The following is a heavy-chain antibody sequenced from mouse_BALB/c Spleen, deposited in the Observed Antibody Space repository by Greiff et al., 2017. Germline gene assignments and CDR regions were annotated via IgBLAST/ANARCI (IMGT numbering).Heavy chain of an antibody. J-gene: IGHJ2*01. Sequence: EVQLQQSGAELVRSGDSVKLSCTASGFYINDYYMHWVKQRPEQGLEWIGWIDPENGDTEYAPKFQGKATMTADTSSNTAYLQLSSLTSEDTAVYYCNARDGNYCPFDDWGEGTTLTVSS. CDR1: GFYINDYY. D-gene: IGHD2-1*01. V-gene: IGHV14-4*02. CDR2: IDPENGDT. CDR3: NARDGNYCPFDD.